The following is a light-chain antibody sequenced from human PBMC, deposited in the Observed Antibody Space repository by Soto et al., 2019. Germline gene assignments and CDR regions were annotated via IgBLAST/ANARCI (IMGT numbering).Light chain of an antibody. CDR1: QRISNN. V-gene: IGKV3-15*01. CDR2: GAS. J-gene: IGKJ2*01. CDR3: QQYGSSLYT. Sequence: EVVMTQSPATLSVSPGERVTLSCRASQRISNNVAWYQQRPGQTPGLLIYGASTRASGVPARFSGSGFGADFTLTISRLEPEDFAVYYCQQYGSSLYTFGQGTKVDIK.